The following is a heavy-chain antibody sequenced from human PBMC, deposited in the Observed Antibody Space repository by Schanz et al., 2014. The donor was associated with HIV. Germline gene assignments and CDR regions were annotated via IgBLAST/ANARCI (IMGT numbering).Heavy chain of an antibody. CDR2: INDSGRA. V-gene: IGHV4-34*01. CDR3: AKDGGRMGGQRQLFAY. J-gene: IGHJ4*03. CDR1: GGSFSGDY. D-gene: IGHD3-16*01. Sequence: QVQLQQWGAGLLKPSETLSLTCAVYGGSFSGDYWTWLRQSPGKALEWIGEINDSGRASINPSHKIRVTMSVDTSKNQFSLKLSSVTAADTAFYYCAKDGGRMGGQRQLFAYWGHGTLVTVSS.